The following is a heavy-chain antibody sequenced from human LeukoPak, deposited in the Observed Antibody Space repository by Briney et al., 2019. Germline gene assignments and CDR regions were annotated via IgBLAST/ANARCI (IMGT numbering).Heavy chain of an antibody. CDR2: INPNSGGT. D-gene: IGHD3-22*01. CDR3: ARGYYDSSGYYSIDY. CDR1: GYTFTSYG. Sequence: GASVKVSCKASGYTFTSYGISWVRQAPGQGLEWMGRINPNSGGTNYAQMLQGRVTMTRDTSISTAYMELSRLRSDDTAVYYCARGYYDSSGYYSIDYWGQGTLVTVSS. V-gene: IGHV1-2*06. J-gene: IGHJ4*02.